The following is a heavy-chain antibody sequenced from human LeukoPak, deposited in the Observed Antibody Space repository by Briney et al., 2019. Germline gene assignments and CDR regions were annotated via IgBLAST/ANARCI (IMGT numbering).Heavy chain of an antibody. D-gene: IGHD2-2*02. Sequence: GSLRLSCAASGFTFSSYSMNWVRQAPGKGLEWVSYISSSSSTIYYADSVKGRFTISRDNAKSSLYLQMNSLRAEDTAVYYCARANGYCSSTSCYKPSYFDYWGQGTLVTVSS. CDR2: ISSSSSTI. J-gene: IGHJ4*02. CDR1: GFTFSSYS. CDR3: ARANGYCSSTSCYKPSYFDY. V-gene: IGHV3-48*04.